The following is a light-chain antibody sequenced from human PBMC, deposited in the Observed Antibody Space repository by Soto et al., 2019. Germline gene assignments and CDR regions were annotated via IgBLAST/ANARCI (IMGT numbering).Light chain of an antibody. Sequence: EIVLTQSPGTLSLSPGERATLSCRASQIVRNNYVAWYQKKPGQPPRLLIDDASTRATGIPDRFSAGGSGTDFTLTISRLEPEDFAVYYCQQCSTSPLTFGGGTNMELK. CDR1: QIVRNNY. J-gene: IGKJ4*01. CDR2: DAS. CDR3: QQCSTSPLT. V-gene: IGKV3-20*01.